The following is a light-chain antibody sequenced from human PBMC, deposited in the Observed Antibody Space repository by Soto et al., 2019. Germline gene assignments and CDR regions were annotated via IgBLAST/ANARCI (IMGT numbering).Light chain of an antibody. V-gene: IGKV1-39*01. J-gene: IGKJ1*01. Sequence: DIQMTQSPSSLSASVGDRVTITCRASQNVITYLYWYQQKPGKAPKLLIYAASSLQSGVPLRFSGSGSGTTFILTISSLQPEDFATYFCQQTHAVPRTFGQGTKVEI. CDR2: AAS. CDR1: QNVITY. CDR3: QQTHAVPRT.